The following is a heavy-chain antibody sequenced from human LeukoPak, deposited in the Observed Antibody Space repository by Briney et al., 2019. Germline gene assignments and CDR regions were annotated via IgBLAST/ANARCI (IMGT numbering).Heavy chain of an antibody. V-gene: IGHV1-24*01. J-gene: IGHJ6*02. CDR2: FDPEDGET. CDR3: AKDTSTLVGDFSYYGMDV. CDR1: GYTLTELS. D-gene: IGHD1-26*01. Sequence: ASVKVSCKVSGYTLTELSMHWVRQAPGKGLEWMGGFDPEDGETIYAQKFQGRVTMTEDTSTDTAYMELNSLRVEDTAVYYCAKDTSTLVGDFSYYGMDVWGQGTTVTVS.